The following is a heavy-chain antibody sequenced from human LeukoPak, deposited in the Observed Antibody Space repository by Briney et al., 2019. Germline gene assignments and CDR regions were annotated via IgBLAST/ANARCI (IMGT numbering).Heavy chain of an antibody. CDR3: ARHDSSGPYNAFDI. V-gene: IGHV4-39*01. J-gene: IGHJ3*02. CDR1: GGSISSSSYY. CDR2: IYHSGST. Sequence: PSETLSLTCTVSGGSISSSSYYWGWIRQPPGKGLEWIGSIYHSGSTYYNPSLKSRVTISVDTSKNQFSLKLSSVTAAETAVYYCARHDSSGPYNAFDIWGQGTMVTVSS. D-gene: IGHD3-22*01.